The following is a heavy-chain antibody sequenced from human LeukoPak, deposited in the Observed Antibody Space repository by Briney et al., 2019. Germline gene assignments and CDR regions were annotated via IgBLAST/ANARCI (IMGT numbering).Heavy chain of an antibody. V-gene: IGHV1-2*02. CDR1: GYTFTGYY. Sequence: ASVKVSCKASGYTFTGYYMHWVRPAPGQGLEWMGWINPNSGGTNYAQKFQGRVTMTRDTSISTAYMELSRLRSDDTAVYYCARVGDRRYYDSSGYYSQYGMDVWGQGTTVTVSS. CDR3: ARVGDRRYYDSSGYYSQYGMDV. CDR2: INPNSGGT. J-gene: IGHJ6*02. D-gene: IGHD3-22*01.